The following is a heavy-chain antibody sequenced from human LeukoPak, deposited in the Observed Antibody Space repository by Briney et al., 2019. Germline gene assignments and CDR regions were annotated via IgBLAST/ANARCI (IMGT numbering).Heavy chain of an antibody. V-gene: IGHV5-51*01. Sequence: GESLKISCKGSGYSSTSYWIAWVGQLPRKGLEWRGIIYPSDSDTRNSPSSQGQVTISPDKSISTRCLQWSSPKASETDMYYCVRLSSAVLSYCIDVWGKGTTVTVSS. J-gene: IGHJ6*04. CDR2: IYPSDSDT. D-gene: IGHD6-19*01. CDR1: GYSSTSYW. CDR3: VRLSSAVLSYCIDV.